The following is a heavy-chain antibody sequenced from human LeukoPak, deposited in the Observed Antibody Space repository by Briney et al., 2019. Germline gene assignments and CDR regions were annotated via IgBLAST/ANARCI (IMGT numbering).Heavy chain of an antibody. Sequence: PGGSLRLSCAASGFTVSSNYMSWVRQAPGKGLEWVSVIYSGGSTYYADSVEGRFTISRDNSKNTLYLQMNSLRAEDTAVYYCARGRVRGVIIPFDYWGQGTLVTVSS. J-gene: IGHJ4*02. CDR2: IYSGGST. V-gene: IGHV3-53*01. CDR3: ARGRVRGVIIPFDY. CDR1: GFTVSSNY. D-gene: IGHD3-10*01.